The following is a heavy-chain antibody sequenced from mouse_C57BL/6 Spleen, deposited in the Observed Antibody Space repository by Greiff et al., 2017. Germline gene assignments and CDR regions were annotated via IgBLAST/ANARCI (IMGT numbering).Heavy chain of an antibody. D-gene: IGHD1-1*01. J-gene: IGHJ2*01. CDR1: GYAFSSYW. CDR2: IYPGAGDT. CDR3: ERWGDGNDLDY. Sequence: VQLQQSGAELVKPGASVKISCKASGYAFSSYWMNWVKQRPGKGLEWIGQIYPGAGDTNYNGKFKGKDTLTSDKSSSTAYMQLRSLTAEDSDVYFCERWGDGNDLDYWGQGTTLTVSS. V-gene: IGHV1-80*01.